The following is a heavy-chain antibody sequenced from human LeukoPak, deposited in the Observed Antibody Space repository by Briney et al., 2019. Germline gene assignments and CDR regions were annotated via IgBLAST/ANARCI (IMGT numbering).Heavy chain of an antibody. CDR3: ASTYYGSGSLDAFDI. J-gene: IGHJ3*02. V-gene: IGHV1-69*05. Sequence: ASVKVSCKASGGTFSSYAISWVRQAPGQGLEWMGGIIPIFGTANYAQKFQGRVTITTDKSTSTAYMELSSLRSEDTAVYYCASTYYGSGSLDAFDIWGQGTMVTVSS. D-gene: IGHD3-10*01. CDR2: IIPIFGTA. CDR1: GGTFSSYA.